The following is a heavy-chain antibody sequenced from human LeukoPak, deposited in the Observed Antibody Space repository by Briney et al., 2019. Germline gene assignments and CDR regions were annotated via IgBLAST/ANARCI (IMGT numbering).Heavy chain of an antibody. CDR3: ARGRLYSGSPLDY. J-gene: IGHJ4*02. V-gene: IGHV1-69*05. CDR2: IIPIFGTA. Sequence: SVKVSCKAPGGTFSSYAISWVRQAPGQGLEWMGGIIPIFGTANYAQKFQGRVTITTDESTSTAYMELSSLRSEDTAVYYCARGRLYSGSPLDYWGQGTLVTVSS. CDR1: GGTFSSYA. D-gene: IGHD1-26*01.